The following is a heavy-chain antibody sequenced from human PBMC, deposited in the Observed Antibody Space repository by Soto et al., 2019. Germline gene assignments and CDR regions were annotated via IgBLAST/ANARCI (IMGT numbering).Heavy chain of an antibody. Sequence: QVQLVESGGGVVQPGRSLRLSCAASGFTFSSYGMHWVRQAPGKGLEWVAVIWYDGSNKYYADSVKGRFTISRDNSKNTLYLQMNSLRAEDTAVYYCARDRPYRAWGYFDYWGQGTLVTGSS. D-gene: IGHD3-16*01. J-gene: IGHJ4*02. V-gene: IGHV3-33*01. CDR3: ARDRPYRAWGYFDY. CDR2: IWYDGSNK. CDR1: GFTFSSYG.